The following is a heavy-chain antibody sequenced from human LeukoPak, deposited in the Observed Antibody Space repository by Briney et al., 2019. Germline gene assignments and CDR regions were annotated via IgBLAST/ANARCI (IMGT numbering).Heavy chain of an antibody. CDR3: AKDIHLQTTVVTPSYYYGMDV. CDR1: GFTFSSYG. V-gene: IGHV3-30*18. D-gene: IGHD4-23*01. CDR2: ISYDGSNK. J-gene: IGHJ6*02. Sequence: GGSLRLSCAASGFTFSSYGMHWVRQAPGKGLEWVAVISYDGSNKYYADSVKGRFTISRDNSKNTLYLQMNSLRAEDTAVYYCAKDIHLQTTVVTPSYYYGMDVWGQGTTVTVSS.